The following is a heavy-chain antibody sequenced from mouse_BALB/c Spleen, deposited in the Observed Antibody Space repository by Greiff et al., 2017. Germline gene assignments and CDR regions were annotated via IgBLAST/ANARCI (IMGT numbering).Heavy chain of an antibody. CDR2: IYPGDGDT. CDR3: ARRYGSIHFDY. D-gene: IGHD1-1*01. Sequence: VQLQQSGAELARPGASVKLSCKASGYTFTSYWMQWVKQRPGQGLEWIGAIYPGDGDTRYTQKFKGKATLTADKSSSTAYMQLSSLASEDSAVYYCARRYGSIHFDYWGQGTTLTVSS. J-gene: IGHJ2*01. CDR1: GYTFTSYW. V-gene: IGHV1-87*01.